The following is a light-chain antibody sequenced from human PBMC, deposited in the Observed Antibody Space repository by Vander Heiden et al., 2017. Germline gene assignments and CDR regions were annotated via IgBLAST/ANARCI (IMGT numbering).Light chain of an antibody. J-gene: IGKJ4*01. CDR2: AAS. CDR1: QSISSY. V-gene: IGKV1-39*01. CDR3: QQSYSTPLT. Sequence: DIQMIQHPPSLPASVGDRVTITCLESQSISSYLTWYHQKPGKAPKLLIYAASSLQSGVPARFSGSGSGTDFTLTISSLQPEDVATYYCQQSYSTPLTFGGGTKVEIK.